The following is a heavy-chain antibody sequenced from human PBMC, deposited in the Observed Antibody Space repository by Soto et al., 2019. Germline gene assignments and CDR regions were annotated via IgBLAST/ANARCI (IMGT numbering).Heavy chain of an antibody. D-gene: IGHD3-22*01. CDR1: GYSFATSG. V-gene: IGHV1-18*01. Sequence: ASVKVSCKASGYSFATSGISWFRQAPGQGLEWMGWIIAYNGNTNYVQKLQDRVTMTTVTSTSTAYLELTNLRSDGTAVYYCARAGQYYERSGYANWGHGTMVTVSS. CDR3: ARAGQYYERSGYAN. CDR2: IIAYNGNT. J-gene: IGHJ4*01.